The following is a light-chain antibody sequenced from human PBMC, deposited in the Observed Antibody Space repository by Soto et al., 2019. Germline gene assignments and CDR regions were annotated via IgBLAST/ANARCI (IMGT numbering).Light chain of an antibody. CDR3: QQSYSTPLWT. V-gene: IGKV1-39*01. Sequence: DIHLTQSPSFLSASVGDRVTITCWPSQAVPNNMAWYQQKPGKAPKLLIYAASSLQSGVPSRFSGSGFGTDFTLTISSLQPEDFATYYCQQSYSTPLWTFGQGAKVDI. CDR2: AAS. J-gene: IGKJ1*01. CDR1: QAVPNN.